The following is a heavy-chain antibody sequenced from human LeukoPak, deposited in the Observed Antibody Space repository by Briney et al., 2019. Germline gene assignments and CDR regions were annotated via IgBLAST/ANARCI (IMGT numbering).Heavy chain of an antibody. V-gene: IGHV3-30*04. CDR2: ISYDGSNK. CDR3: ARDGHGAVAGYFDY. Sequence: PGGSLRLSCAASGFTFSSYAMHWVRQAPGKGLEWVAVISYDGSNKYYADSVKGRFTISRDNSKNTLYLQMNSLRAEDTAVYYCARDGHGAVAGYFDYWGQGTLVTVSS. D-gene: IGHD6-19*01. CDR1: GFTFSSYA. J-gene: IGHJ4*02.